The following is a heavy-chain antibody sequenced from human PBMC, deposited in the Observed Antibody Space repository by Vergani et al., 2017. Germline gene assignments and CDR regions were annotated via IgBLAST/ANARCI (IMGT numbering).Heavy chain of an antibody. CDR3: ARHYSSSSSFDY. D-gene: IGHD6-6*01. V-gene: IGHV4-59*08. Sequence: QVQLQESGPGLVKPSETLSLTCTVSGGSISSYYWSWIRQPPGKGLEWIGYIYYSGSTNYNPSLKSRVTISVDKSKNQFSLKLSPVTAADTAVYYCARHYSSSSSFDYWGQGTLVTVSS. CDR2: IYYSGST. CDR1: GGSISSYY. J-gene: IGHJ4*02.